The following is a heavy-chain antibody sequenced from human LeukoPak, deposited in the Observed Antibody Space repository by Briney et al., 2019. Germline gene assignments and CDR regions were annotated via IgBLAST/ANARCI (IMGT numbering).Heavy chain of an antibody. Sequence: PGGSLRLSCRGSGYSFTTYWISWVRQVPGKGLEWMGIIYPGDSDTRYTPSFQGQVTMSADKSINTAYLQWSSLKASDTAMYYCARRQGCSSTSCPPDYWGQGTLVTVSP. V-gene: IGHV5-51*01. D-gene: IGHD2-2*01. CDR3: ARRQGCSSTSCPPDY. CDR2: IYPGDSDT. CDR1: GYSFTTYW. J-gene: IGHJ4*02.